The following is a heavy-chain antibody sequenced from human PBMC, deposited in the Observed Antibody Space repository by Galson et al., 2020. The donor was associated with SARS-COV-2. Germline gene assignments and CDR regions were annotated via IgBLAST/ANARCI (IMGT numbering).Heavy chain of an antibody. CDR3: AREGEDSSGSHAFDI. V-gene: IGHV1-2*05. CDR1: GYTFTGYY. CDR2: INPNSGGT. J-gene: IGHJ3*02. D-gene: IGHD3-22*01. Sequence: ASVKVSCKASGYTFTGYYMHWVRQAPGQGLEWMGRINPNSGGTNYAQKFQGRVTMTRDTSISTAYMELSRLRSDDTVVYYCAREGEDSSGSHAFDIWGQGTMVTVSS.